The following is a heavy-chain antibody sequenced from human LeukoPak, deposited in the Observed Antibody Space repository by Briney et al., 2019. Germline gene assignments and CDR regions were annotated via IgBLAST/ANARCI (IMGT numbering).Heavy chain of an antibody. CDR2: ISSSSSTI. J-gene: IGHJ4*02. Sequence: GGSLRLSCAASGFTLGSYTMNWVRQAPGKGLEWVSYISSSSSTIQYADSVKGRFTISRDNAENSLYLQMNSLGVEDTAVYYCARDATRGLDYWGQGTLVTVSA. V-gene: IGHV3-48*01. CDR1: GFTLGSYT. CDR3: ARDATRGLDY. D-gene: IGHD3-10*01.